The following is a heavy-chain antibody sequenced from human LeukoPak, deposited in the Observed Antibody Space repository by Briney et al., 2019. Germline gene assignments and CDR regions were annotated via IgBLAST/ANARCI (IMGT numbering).Heavy chain of an antibody. CDR3: VKEILRFDL. CDR2: INTDSGNP. Sequence: ASVKVSCKASGYSFNSQGMNWVRQAPGQGLEWMGWINTDSGNPTYAQGFTGRFVFSLDSAVSTAYLQISNLMPEDTGKYYCVKEILRFDLWGQGTMVTASS. V-gene: IGHV7-4-1*02. J-gene: IGHJ3*01. CDR1: GYSFNSQG.